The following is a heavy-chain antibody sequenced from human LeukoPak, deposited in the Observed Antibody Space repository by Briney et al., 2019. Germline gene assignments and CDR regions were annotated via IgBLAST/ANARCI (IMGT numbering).Heavy chain of an antibody. V-gene: IGHV5-51*01. CDR3: AKKWLESPSDAFDI. CDR1: GYSFTCYW. Sequence: PGESLMISCEGSGYSFTCYWIGWGRQMAGEGLEWMGIIYPGDSDARYSPSFQGQVTISADKSISTAYLQWSSLKASDTAMYYCAKKWLESPSDAFDIWGQGTMVTVSS. CDR2: IYPGDSDA. D-gene: IGHD3-22*01. J-gene: IGHJ3*02.